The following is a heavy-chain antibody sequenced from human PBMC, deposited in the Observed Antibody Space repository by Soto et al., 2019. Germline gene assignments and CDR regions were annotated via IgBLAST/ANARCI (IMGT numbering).Heavy chain of an antibody. CDR2: IYSGGST. CDR1: GFTVSSNY. D-gene: IGHD3-3*01. Sequence: GGSLRLSCAASGFTVSSNYMSWVRQAPGKGLEWVSVIYSGGSTYYADSVKGRFTISRDNSKNTLYLQMNSLRAEDTAVYYCARGHPQTSIFGVVYYMDVCGKGITVTVSS. CDR3: ARGHPQTSIFGVVYYMDV. J-gene: IGHJ6*03. V-gene: IGHV3-66*01.